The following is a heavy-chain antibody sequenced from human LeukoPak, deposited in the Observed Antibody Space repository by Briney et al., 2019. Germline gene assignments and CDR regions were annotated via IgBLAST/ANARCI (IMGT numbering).Heavy chain of an antibody. Sequence: SSVKVSCKASGGTFSSYAISWVRQAPRQGLEWMGGIIPIFGTANYAQKFQGRVTITADESTSTAYMELSSLRSEDTAVYYCARDSRAIAAAPFDYWGQGTLVTVSS. D-gene: IGHD6-13*01. CDR1: GGTFSSYA. CDR2: IIPIFGTA. CDR3: ARDSRAIAAAPFDY. V-gene: IGHV1-69*01. J-gene: IGHJ4*02.